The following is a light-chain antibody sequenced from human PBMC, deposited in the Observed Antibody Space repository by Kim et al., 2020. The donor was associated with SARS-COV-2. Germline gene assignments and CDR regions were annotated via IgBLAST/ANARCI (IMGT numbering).Light chain of an antibody. V-gene: IGKV1-16*01. Sequence: SATVGDRGTITCRGRQGISNSFAWFQQKPGKAPKSPISAGSSLKSGVPSRFSGSGSGTGFTLVISSLQPEDVATYYCQHYSYYPFSFGQGTKLEI. J-gene: IGKJ2*03. CDR3: QHYSYYPFS. CDR2: AGS. CDR1: QGISNS.